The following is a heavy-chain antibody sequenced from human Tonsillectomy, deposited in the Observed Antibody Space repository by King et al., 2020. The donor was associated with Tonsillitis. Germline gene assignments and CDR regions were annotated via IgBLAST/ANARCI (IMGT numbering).Heavy chain of an antibody. J-gene: IGHJ4*02. CDR1: GFTLNNYK. Sequence: VQLVESGGGVVQPGRSLRLSCAASGFTLNNYKMHWVRQAPGKGLEWVARISYDGSNTWYADSVRGRFTISRDNSKNTLYLQMNSLITEDTAVYYCVREGDDSSGYGFDYWGQGTLVTVSS. D-gene: IGHD3-22*01. CDR2: ISYDGSNT. V-gene: IGHV3-30*03. CDR3: VREGDDSSGYGFDY.